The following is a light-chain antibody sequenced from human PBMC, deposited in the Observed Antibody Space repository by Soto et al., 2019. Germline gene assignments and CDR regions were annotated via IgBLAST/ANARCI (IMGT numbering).Light chain of an antibody. CDR3: QQYNNGPFT. CDR2: GAS. CDR1: QSVSST. Sequence: EIVMTQSPATLSVSPGDRATLSCRASQSVSSTLASYQQKPGQVPRLLIYGASTRATGIPARFSGSGSGPEFTLTISSLQSEDFAVYYCQQYNNGPFTFGPGNQVDIK. J-gene: IGKJ3*01. V-gene: IGKV3D-15*01.